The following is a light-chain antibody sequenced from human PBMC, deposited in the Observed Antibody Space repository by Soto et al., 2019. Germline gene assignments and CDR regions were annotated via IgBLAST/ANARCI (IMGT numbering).Light chain of an antibody. CDR3: SSYTTSSTRV. CDR1: SSDVGGYNS. Sequence: QSALTQPRSVSGSPGQSVTISCTGTSSDVGGYNSVSWYQHHPGKAPKLMIYDVRKRPSGVPDRFSGSKSDNTASLTISGLQAEDEADYYCSSYTTSSTRVFGTGTKVTVL. CDR2: DVR. J-gene: IGLJ1*01. V-gene: IGLV2-11*01.